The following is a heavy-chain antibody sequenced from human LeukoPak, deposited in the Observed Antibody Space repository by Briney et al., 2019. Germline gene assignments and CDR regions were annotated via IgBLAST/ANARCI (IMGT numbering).Heavy chain of an antibody. CDR1: GFTFSDYY. Sequence: GGSLRLSCAASGFTFSDYYMSWIRQAPGKGLEWVSYISSSGSTIYYADSVKGRFTISRDNAKNSLYLQMNSLRAEDTAVYYCARDRFDYGDYYYYYYYYMDVWGKGTTVTISS. J-gene: IGHJ6*03. CDR2: ISSSGSTI. D-gene: IGHD4-17*01. CDR3: ARDRFDYGDYYYYYYYYMDV. V-gene: IGHV3-11*04.